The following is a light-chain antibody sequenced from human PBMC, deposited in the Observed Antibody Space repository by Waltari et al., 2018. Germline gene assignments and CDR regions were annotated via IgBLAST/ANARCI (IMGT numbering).Light chain of an antibody. CDR3: CSYAGGYTYV. CDR2: NVN. J-gene: IGLJ1*01. V-gene: IGLV2-11*01. Sequence: YQHRPGKAPQLIIYNVNEWPSGVPDRFSGSKSANTASLTISGLQADDEADYYCCSYAGGYTYVFGTGTKVTVL.